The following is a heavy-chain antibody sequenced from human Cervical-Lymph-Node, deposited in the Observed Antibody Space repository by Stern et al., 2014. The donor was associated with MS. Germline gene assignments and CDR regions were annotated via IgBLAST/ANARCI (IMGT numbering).Heavy chain of an antibody. CDR2: IYWDDDK. D-gene: IGHD3-9*01. CDR3: AVTFYNVLSGYRAFDY. V-gene: IGHV2-5*02. Sequence: QVTLRESGPTLVKPTQTLTLTCTFSGFSLNTRGVGVGWIRQPPGRALEWLALIYWDDDKRYSPSLTRNRTSTRDTSKNQVVLSLATVDPVDTATYYCAVTFYNVLSGYRAFDYWGQGTPVTVSS. J-gene: IGHJ4*02. CDR1: GFSLNTRGVG.